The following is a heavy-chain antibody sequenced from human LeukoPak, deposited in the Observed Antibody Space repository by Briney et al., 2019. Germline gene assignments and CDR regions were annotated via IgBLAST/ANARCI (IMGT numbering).Heavy chain of an antibody. CDR2: ISWNSGSI. Sequence: GGSLRLSCAASGFTFDEYAMHWVRQAPGKGLEWVSGISWNSGSIGYAGSVKGRFTISRDNAKNSLYLQMNSLRAEDTALYYCAKDGALSIAARPSYFDYWGQGTLVTVSS. CDR3: AKDGALSIAARPSYFDY. D-gene: IGHD6-6*01. V-gene: IGHV3-9*01. CDR1: GFTFDEYA. J-gene: IGHJ4*02.